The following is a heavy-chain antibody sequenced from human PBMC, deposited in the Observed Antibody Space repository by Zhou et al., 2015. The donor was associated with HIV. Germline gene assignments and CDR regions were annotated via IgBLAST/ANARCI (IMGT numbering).Heavy chain of an antibody. CDR1: GFSFSDHY. V-gene: IGHV3-11*01. CDR2: ITKSGDST. D-gene: IGHD1-14*01. J-gene: IGHJ4*02. Sequence: QVQLMESGGILVTPGGSLRLSCAASGFSFSDHYMAWIRQPPGKGLEWVSHITKSGDSTFYSNSVRGRFTISRDNANKSLYLKMTSLRAEDTAVYFCARGPSYGTRPDYFDSWGQGTLVTVSS. CDR3: ARGPSYGTRPDYFDS.